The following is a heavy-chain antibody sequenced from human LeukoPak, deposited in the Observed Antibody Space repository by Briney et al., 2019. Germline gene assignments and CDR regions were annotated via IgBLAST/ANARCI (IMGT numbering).Heavy chain of an antibody. V-gene: IGHV5-51*01. J-gene: IGHJ4*02. CDR2: IYPGDSDA. CDR1: GYSFTNYW. CDR3: ARLGVTGTTLYYFDY. D-gene: IGHD1-20*01. Sequence: GESLKISCKGSGYSFTNYWIAWVRQMPRKGLEWMGIIYPGDSDARYSPSFQGQVTISADKSISTAYLQWSSLKASDTAMYYCARLGVTGTTLYYFDYWGQGTLVTVSS.